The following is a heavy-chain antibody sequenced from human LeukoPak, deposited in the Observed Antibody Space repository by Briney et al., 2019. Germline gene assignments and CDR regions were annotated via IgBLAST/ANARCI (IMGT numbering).Heavy chain of an antibody. J-gene: IGHJ4*02. V-gene: IGHV3-23*01. CDR1: GFTFSSYA. CDR2: VSSNGAKT. Sequence: PGGSLRLSCAASGFTFSSYAITWVRQAPGKGLEWVSAVSSNGAKTYYADSVKGRFTISRDNYKNMVFLQMNSLRAEDTAVYYCTIGVYWGQGTLVTVSS. CDR3: TIGVY.